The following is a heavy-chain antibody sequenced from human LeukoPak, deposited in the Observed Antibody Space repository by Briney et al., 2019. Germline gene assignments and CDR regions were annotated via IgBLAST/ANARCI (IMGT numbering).Heavy chain of an antibody. J-gene: IGHJ5*02. CDR2: IIPIFGTA. CDR3: ARDVVPAGKGVRNWFDP. D-gene: IGHD2-2*01. CDR1: GYTFTSYG. Sequence: SVKVSCKASGYTFTSYGISWVRQAPGQGLEWMGGIIPIFGTANYAQKFQGRVTITADESTSTAYMELSSLRSEDTAVYYCARDVVPAGKGVRNWFDPWGQGTLVTVSS. V-gene: IGHV1-69*13.